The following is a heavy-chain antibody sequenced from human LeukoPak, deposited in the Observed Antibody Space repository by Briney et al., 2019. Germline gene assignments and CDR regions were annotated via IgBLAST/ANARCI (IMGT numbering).Heavy chain of an antibody. CDR3: AKGHYYGSGSLDY. CDR2: IGGRDGST. J-gene: IGHJ4*02. D-gene: IGHD3-10*01. V-gene: IGHV3-23*01. CDR1: GFTFSSYG. Sequence: GGSLRLSCAASGFTFSSYGMSWVRQAPGKGLEWVSAIGGRDGSTYYADSVKGRFTISRDNSKNTLYVQMDSLRAEDTAVYYCAKGHYYGSGSLDYWGQGTLVTVSS.